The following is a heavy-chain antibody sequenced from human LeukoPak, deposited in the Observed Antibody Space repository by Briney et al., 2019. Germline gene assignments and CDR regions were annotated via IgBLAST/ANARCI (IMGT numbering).Heavy chain of an antibody. V-gene: IGHV3-21*01. J-gene: IGHJ4*02. CDR3: GMRGLTFD. D-gene: IGHD3-22*01. Sequence: AESLRLSCSASGFTFSTRDFNWVRQAPGRGLEWVSSIDRSGSYIYYADSVKGRFTISRDNAKNSLYLQMDSLRAEDTAVYYCGMRGLTFDWGQGTLVTVSS. CDR2: IDRSGSYI. CDR1: GFTFSTRD.